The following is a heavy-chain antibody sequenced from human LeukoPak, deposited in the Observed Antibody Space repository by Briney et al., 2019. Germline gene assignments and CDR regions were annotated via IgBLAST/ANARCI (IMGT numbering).Heavy chain of an antibody. D-gene: IGHD3-3*01. CDR2: IRYDGSNK. V-gene: IGHV3-30*02. CDR3: AKKPIFGVLTRSNPYYFDY. J-gene: IGHJ4*02. CDR1: GFTFSSYG. Sequence: GGSLRLSCAASGFTFSSYGMHWVRQAPGKGLEWVAFIRYDGSNKYYADSVKGRFTISRDNSKNTLYLQMNSLRAEDTAVYYCAKKPIFGVLTRSNPYYFDYWGQGTLVTVSS.